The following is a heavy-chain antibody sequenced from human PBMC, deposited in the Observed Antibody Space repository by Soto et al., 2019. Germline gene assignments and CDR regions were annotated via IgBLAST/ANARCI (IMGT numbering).Heavy chain of an antibody. CDR1: GYTFTSYA. CDR2: IDAGNGNT. V-gene: IGHV1-3*01. Sequence: ASVKVSCKASGYTFTSYAMHWVRQAPGQRLEWMGWIDAGNGNTKYSQKFQGRVTITRDTSASTAYMELTSVTAADTAVYYCARARATIAAAAIFDCWGQGTLVTVSS. CDR3: ARARATIAAAAIFDC. D-gene: IGHD6-13*01. J-gene: IGHJ4*02.